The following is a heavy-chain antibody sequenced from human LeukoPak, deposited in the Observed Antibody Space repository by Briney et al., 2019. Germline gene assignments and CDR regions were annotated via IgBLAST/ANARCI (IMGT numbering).Heavy chain of an antibody. D-gene: IGHD4-17*01. CDR1: GGSISSSGYY. CDR3: ASLHHAGVTTSRVYPDY. CDR2: IYYSGST. Sequence: SETLSLTCTVSGGSISSSGYYWGWIRQPPGKGLEWIASIYYSGSTYYNPSLKSRVTISVDTSKNQFSLKLSSVTAADTAVYYCASLHHAGVTTSRVYPDYWGQGTLVTVSS. J-gene: IGHJ4*02. V-gene: IGHV4-39*01.